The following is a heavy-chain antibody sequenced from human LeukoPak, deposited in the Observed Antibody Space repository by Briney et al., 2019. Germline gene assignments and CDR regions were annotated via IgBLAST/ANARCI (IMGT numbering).Heavy chain of an antibody. CDR1: RGSISSYY. V-gene: IGHV4-59*01. CDR3: AGIDYGDYVQH. D-gene: IGHD4-17*01. CDR2: IYYSGST. J-gene: IGHJ1*01. Sequence: SETLSLTCTVSRGSISSYYWSWIRQPPGKGLEWIGYIYYSGSTNYNPSLKSRVTISVDTSKNQFSLELRSVTAADTAVYYCAGIDYGDYVQHWGQGTLVTVSS.